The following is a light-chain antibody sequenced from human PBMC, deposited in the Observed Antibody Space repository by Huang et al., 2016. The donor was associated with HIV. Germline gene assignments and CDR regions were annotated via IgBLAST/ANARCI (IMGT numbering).Light chain of an antibody. V-gene: IGKV1-39*01. CDR1: QSIGTY. CDR2: VPS. CDR3: QQSYSALGLT. Sequence: DIHMTQSPSSLSASVGDRVTIACRASQSIGTYLNWYQQKPGKAPRLLIHVPSSLQSGVPSRFSGSGSGTDFTLTISSLQPEDFATYYCQQSYSALGLTFGGGTKVEIK. J-gene: IGKJ4*01.